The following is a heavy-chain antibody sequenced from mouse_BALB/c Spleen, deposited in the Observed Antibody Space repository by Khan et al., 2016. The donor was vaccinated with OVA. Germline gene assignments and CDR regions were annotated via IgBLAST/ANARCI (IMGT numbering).Heavy chain of an antibody. CDR3: TRGGNGSPFDY. CDR2: ITPNNGGT. Sequence: EVQLQQSGPELVKPGASVKIPCKASGYTFTDYNMDWVKQSHGKSLEWIGDITPNNGGTIYNQRFKGKATLTVDKSSSTAYMELRSLTSEDTAVXYCTRGGNGSPFDYWGQGTTRTVSS. J-gene: IGHJ2*01. D-gene: IGHD1-1*01. CDR1: GYTFTDYN. V-gene: IGHV1-18*01.